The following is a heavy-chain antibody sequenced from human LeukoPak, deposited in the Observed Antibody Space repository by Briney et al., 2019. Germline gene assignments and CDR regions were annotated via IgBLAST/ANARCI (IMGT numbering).Heavy chain of an antibody. CDR3: ARNDFWSGYGLTHGEEEGYYMDV. CDR2: ITWNRDNI. V-gene: IGHV3-9*01. Sequence: PGRSLRLSCKVSGFTFDDYAMHWVRQVPGKGLEWVSGITWNRDNIGYGDSVKGRFTVSRDNVKNVLYLQMKSLRPEDTALYYCARNDFWSGYGLTHGEEEGYYMDVWGKGTTVTVSS. D-gene: IGHD3-3*01. CDR1: GFTFDDYA. J-gene: IGHJ6*03.